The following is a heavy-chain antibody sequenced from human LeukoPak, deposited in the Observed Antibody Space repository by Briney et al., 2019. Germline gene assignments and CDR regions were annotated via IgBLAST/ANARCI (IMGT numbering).Heavy chain of an antibody. J-gene: IGHJ5*02. D-gene: IGHD2-2*01. Sequence: ASVTVSCXASGYTFTIYDINWVRQAIGQGLEWMAWMNPNSGNTGYAQKFQGRVTITRDTSISTAYMELSSLRSEDTAVYYCVRAGYCSSTSCRSWFDPWGQGTLVTVSS. CDR3: VRAGYCSSTSCRSWFDP. CDR1: GYTFTIYD. CDR2: MNPNSGNT. V-gene: IGHV1-8*01.